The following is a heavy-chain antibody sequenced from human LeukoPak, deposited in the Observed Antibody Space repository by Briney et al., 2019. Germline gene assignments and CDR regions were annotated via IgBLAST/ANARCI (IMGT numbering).Heavy chain of an antibody. CDR1: GFTFSSYT. CDR3: ATKYSAGWLFDY. CDR2: IDNDGSYI. D-gene: IGHD5-12*01. V-gene: IGHV3-21*01. J-gene: IGHJ4*02. Sequence: GGSLRLSCAASGFTFSSYTMNWVRQAPGKGLEWVPSIDNDGSYIYYADSVKGRFTLSRDNAENSVHLQMISLRAEDTAVYYCATKYSAGWLFDYWGQGTLVTVSS.